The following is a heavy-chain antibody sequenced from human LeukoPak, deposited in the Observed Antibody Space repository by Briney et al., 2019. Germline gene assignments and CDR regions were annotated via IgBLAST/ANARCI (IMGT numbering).Heavy chain of an antibody. CDR2: IYYSGST. Sequence: SETLSLTCTVSGGSINNYYWSWIRQPPGEGLEWIGYIYYSGSTNYNPSLKSRVTISLDTSKKQFSLKLSSVTAADTAVYYCASAPLYGSGSSNRGGTFVSLDYFDYWGQGTLVTVSS. CDR1: GGSINNYY. J-gene: IGHJ4*02. D-gene: IGHD3-10*01. CDR3: ASAPLYGSGSSNRGGTFVSLDYFDY. V-gene: IGHV4-59*01.